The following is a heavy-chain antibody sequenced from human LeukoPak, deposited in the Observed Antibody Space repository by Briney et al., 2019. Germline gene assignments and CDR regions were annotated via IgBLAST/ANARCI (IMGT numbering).Heavy chain of an antibody. CDR1: GGSFSGYY. Sequence: SETLSLTCAVYGGSFSGYYWSWIRQPPGKGLEWIGEINHSGSTNYNPSLKSRVTISVDTSKNQFSLKLSSVTAADTAVYYCARGGYCSSTGCFWFGYWGQGTLVTVSS. D-gene: IGHD2-2*01. CDR2: INHSGST. V-gene: IGHV4-34*01. J-gene: IGHJ4*02. CDR3: ARGGYCSSTGCFWFGY.